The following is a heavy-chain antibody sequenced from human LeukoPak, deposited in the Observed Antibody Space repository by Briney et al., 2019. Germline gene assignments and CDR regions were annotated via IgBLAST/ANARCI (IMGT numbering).Heavy chain of an antibody. J-gene: IGHJ6*03. Sequence: AGGSLRLSCAASGFTFSSYEMNWVRQAPGKGLEWVSYISSSGSTIYYADPVKGRFTISRDNAKNSLYLQMNSLRAEDTAVYYCARAGGGAAAGRYYYYYYMDVWGKGTTVTISS. D-gene: IGHD6-13*01. V-gene: IGHV3-48*03. CDR2: ISSSGSTI. CDR3: ARAGGGAAAGRYYYYYYMDV. CDR1: GFTFSSYE.